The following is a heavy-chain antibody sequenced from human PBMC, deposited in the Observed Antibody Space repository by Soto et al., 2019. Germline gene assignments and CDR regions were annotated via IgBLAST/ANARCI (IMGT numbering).Heavy chain of an antibody. CDR3: AKDRAIFGVVPYYYYGMDV. V-gene: IGHV3-23*01. Sequence: PGGSLRLSCAASGFTFSSYAMSWVRQAPGKGLEWVSAISGSGGSTYYADSVKGRFTISRDNSENTLYLQMNSLRAEDTAVYYCAKDRAIFGVVPYYYYGMDVWGQGTTVTVSS. J-gene: IGHJ6*02. D-gene: IGHD3-3*01. CDR1: GFTFSSYA. CDR2: ISGSGGST.